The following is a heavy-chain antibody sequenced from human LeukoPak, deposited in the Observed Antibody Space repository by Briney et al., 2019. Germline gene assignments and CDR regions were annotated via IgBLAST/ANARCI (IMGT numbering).Heavy chain of an antibody. D-gene: IGHD3-10*01. CDR3: AREVYGSGSLYFQH. Sequence: GGSLRLSCAASGFTFSSYSMNWVRQAPGKGLEWVSSISSSSSYIYCADSVKGRFTISRDNAKNSLYLQMNSLRAEDTAVYYCAREVYGSGSLYFQHWGRAPWSPSPQ. J-gene: IGHJ1*01. CDR1: GFTFSSYS. CDR2: ISSSSSYI. V-gene: IGHV3-21*01.